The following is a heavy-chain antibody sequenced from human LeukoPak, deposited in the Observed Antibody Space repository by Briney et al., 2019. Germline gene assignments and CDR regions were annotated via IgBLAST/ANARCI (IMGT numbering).Heavy chain of an antibody. CDR2: IIPILGIA. CDR3: ARGGTLGYCSSTSCYDNRFDP. V-gene: IGHV1-69*04. Sequence: GASVKVSCKASGGTFSSYAISWVRQAPGQGLEWMGRIIPILGIANYAQKFQGRVTITADKSTSTAYMELSSLRSEDTAVYYCARGGTLGYCSSTSCYDNRFDPWGQGTLVTVSS. D-gene: IGHD2-2*01. J-gene: IGHJ5*02. CDR1: GGTFSSYA.